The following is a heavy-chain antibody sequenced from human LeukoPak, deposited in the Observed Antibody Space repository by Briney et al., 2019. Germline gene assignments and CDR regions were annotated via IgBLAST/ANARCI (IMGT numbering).Heavy chain of an antibody. CDR1: GGSISSSSYY. V-gene: IGHV4-39*01. J-gene: IGHJ4*02. D-gene: IGHD3-16*02. CDR2: IYYSGST. Sequence: PSETLSLTCTVSGGSISSSSYYWGWIRQPPGKGLEWIGGIYYSGSTYYNPSLKSRVTISVDTSKNQFSLKLSSVTAADTAVYYCARGYYDYVWGSYRSVNLFDYWGQGTLVTVSS. CDR3: ARGYYDYVWGSYRSVNLFDY.